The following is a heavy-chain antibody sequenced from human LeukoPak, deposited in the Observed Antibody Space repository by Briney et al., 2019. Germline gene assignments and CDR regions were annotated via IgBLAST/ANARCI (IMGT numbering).Heavy chain of an antibody. CDR1: RGTFSSYP. V-gene: IGHV1-69*13. CDR3: GGPQMTSYGMDV. CDR2: IIPIFGTA. Sequence: EASVKVSCKASRGTFSSYPISSVRQAPAQGVEWMGGIIPIFGTANYAQKIQGRVTITADESTSTAYMELSSLRSEDTAVYYCGGPQMTSYGMDVGGEGTTVTVSS. J-gene: IGHJ6*01.